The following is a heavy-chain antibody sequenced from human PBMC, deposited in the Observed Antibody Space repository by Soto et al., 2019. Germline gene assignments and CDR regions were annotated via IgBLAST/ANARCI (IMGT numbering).Heavy chain of an antibody. V-gene: IGHV3-30-3*01. Sequence: GGSLRLSCAASGFTFSSYAMHWVRQAPGKGLEWVAVISYDGSNKYYADSVKGRFTISRDNSKNTLYLQMNSLRAEDTAVYYCARDKYYDGLNAFDIWGQGTMVTVSS. CDR2: ISYDGSNK. CDR3: ARDKYYDGLNAFDI. D-gene: IGHD3-22*01. CDR1: GFTFSSYA. J-gene: IGHJ3*02.